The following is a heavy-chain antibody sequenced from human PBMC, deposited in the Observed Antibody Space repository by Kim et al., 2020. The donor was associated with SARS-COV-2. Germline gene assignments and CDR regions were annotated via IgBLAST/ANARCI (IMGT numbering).Heavy chain of an antibody. CDR2: IYYSGST. CDR3: ARHSSLFYYYYGMDV. Sequence: SETLSLTCTVSGGSIRSSSYYWGWIRQPPGKGLEWIGSIYYSGSTYYNPSLKSRVTISVDTSKNQFSLKLSSVTAADTAVYYCARHSSLFYYYYGMDVWGQGTTVTVSS. D-gene: IGHD6-13*01. V-gene: IGHV4-39*01. J-gene: IGHJ6*02. CDR1: GGSIRSSSYY.